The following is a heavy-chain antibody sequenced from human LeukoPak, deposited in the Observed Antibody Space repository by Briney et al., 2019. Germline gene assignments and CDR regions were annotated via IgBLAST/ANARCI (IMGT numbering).Heavy chain of an antibody. V-gene: IGHV4-34*01. D-gene: IGHD6-25*01. Sequence: SETLSLTCAVYGGSFSGYYWSWIRQPPGKGLEWIGEINHSGSTNYNPSLKSRVTISVDTSKNQFSLKMSSVTAADTAVYYCAKSGGYGLIDYWGQGTLVTVSS. CDR3: AKSGGYGLIDY. CDR2: INHSGST. J-gene: IGHJ4*01. CDR1: GGSFSGYY.